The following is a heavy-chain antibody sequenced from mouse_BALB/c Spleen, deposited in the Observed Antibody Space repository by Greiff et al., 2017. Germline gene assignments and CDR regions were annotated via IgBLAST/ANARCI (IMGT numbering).Heavy chain of an antibody. CDR3: ARDQRFLFAY. J-gene: IGHJ3*01. CDR1: GFSLTSYG. CDR2: IWAGGST. V-gene: IGHV2-9*02. Sequence: QVQLKESGPGLVAPSQSLSITCTVSGFSLTSYGVHWVRQPPGKGLEWLGVIWAGGSTNYNSALMSRLSISKDNSKSQVFLKMNSLQTDDTAMYYCARDQRFLFAYWGQGTLVTVSA.